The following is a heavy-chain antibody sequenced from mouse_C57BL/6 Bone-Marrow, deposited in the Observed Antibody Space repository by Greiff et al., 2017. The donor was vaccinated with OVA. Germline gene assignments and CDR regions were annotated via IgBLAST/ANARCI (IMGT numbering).Heavy chain of an antibody. CDR2: INPNNGGT. CDR1: GYTFTDYN. J-gene: IGHJ2*01. V-gene: IGHV1-18*01. CDR3: ARWSHYYGSSLFDY. D-gene: IGHD1-1*01. Sequence: DVQLQESGPELVKPGASVKIPCKASGYTFTDYNMDWVKQSHGKSLEWIGDINPNNGGTIYNQKFKGKATLTVDKSSSTAYMELRSLTSEDTAVYYCARWSHYYGSSLFDYWGQGTTLTVSS.